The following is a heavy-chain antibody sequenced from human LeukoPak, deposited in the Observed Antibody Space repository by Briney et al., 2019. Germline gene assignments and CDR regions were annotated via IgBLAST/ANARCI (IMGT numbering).Heavy chain of an antibody. CDR2: SFAIGST. CDR1: GGSINSYY. Sequence: KPSETLSLTCTVSGGSINSYYGSWIRQPAGKGLGWIGRSFAIGSTTYNPSLKSRVTLSLDTSKTQLSWKLSSVTDADTAVYYCTRGSSYNWNVFDNWGQGTLVTVSS. V-gene: IGHV4-4*07. D-gene: IGHD1-20*01. J-gene: IGHJ4*02. CDR3: TRGSSYNWNVFDN.